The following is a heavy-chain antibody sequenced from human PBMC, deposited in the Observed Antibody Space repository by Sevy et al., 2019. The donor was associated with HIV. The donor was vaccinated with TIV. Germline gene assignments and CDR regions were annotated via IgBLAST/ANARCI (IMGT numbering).Heavy chain of an antibody. Sequence: GGSLRLSCAASGFIFSDYYMNWIRQAPGKGLEYVSYISSRGITVDYADSVKGRFTISRDNDKNSLFLKMNSLGAEDTAIYYCAKEDDIYCYDNSGRCNCPDDWGQGTLVTVSS. CDR2: ISSRGITV. D-gene: IGHD3-22*01. CDR1: GFIFSDYY. J-gene: IGHJ4*02. CDR3: AKEDDIYCYDNSGRCNCPDD. V-gene: IGHV3-11*01.